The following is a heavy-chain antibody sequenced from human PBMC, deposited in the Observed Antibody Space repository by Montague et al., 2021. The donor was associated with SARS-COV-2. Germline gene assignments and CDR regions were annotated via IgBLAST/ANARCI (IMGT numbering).Heavy chain of an antibody. J-gene: IGHJ4*02. CDR2: IWYDGSNK. CDR1: GFPFSSYG. Sequence: SLRLSCAASGFPFSSYGMHWVRQAPGKGLEWVAVIWYDGSNKYYADSVKGQFTISRDNSKNTLYLRMNSLRAEDTAVYYCASSLIYHYFDYWGQGTLVTVSS. D-gene: IGHD5-12*01. V-gene: IGHV3-33*01. CDR3: ASSLIYHYFDY.